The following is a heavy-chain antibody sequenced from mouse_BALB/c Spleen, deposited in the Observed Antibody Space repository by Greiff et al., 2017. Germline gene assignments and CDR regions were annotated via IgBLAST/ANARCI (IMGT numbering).Heavy chain of an antibody. V-gene: IGHV2-6-7*01. D-gene: IGHD1-1*02. Sequence: QVQLKESGPGLVAPSQSLSITCTVSGFSLTGYGVNWVRQPPGKGLEWLGMIWGDGSTDYNSALKSSLSISKDNSKSQVFLKMNSLQTDDTARYYGDRDTGGYCAMDYWGQGTSVTVSS. J-gene: IGHJ4*01. CDR3: DRDTGGYCAMDY. CDR1: GFSLTGYG. CDR2: IWGDGST.